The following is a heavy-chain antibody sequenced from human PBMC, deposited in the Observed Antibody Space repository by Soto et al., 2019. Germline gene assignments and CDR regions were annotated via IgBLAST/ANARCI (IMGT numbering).Heavy chain of an antibody. V-gene: IGHV3-23*01. CDR1: GFTFSSYA. J-gene: IGHJ4*02. CDR2: ISGSGGST. Sequence: GGSLRLSCAASGFTFSSYAMSWVRQAPGKGLEWVSAISGSGGSTYYADSEKGRFTISRDNSKNTLYLQMNSRRAEDTAVYYCAKVKMGATGGGDYWGQGTLVTVSS. D-gene: IGHD1-26*01. CDR3: AKVKMGATGGGDY.